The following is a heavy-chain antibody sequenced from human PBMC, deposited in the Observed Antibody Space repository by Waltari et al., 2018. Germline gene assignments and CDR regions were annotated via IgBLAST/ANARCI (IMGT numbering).Heavy chain of an antibody. CDR2: ISNDGTDK. J-gene: IGHJ6*02. V-gene: IGHV3-30*18. Sequence: QVQLVESGGGVVQPGGSLRLSCAASGFTFNTLGLPWVRQAPGKGLEWVALISNDGTDKYYGDSVKGRFTISRDNSKNTLHLQMNTLRAEDTAVYYCAKGLWELPPYYYYVMDVWGQGTTVTVSS. CDR3: AKGLWELPPYYYYVMDV. D-gene: IGHD1-7*01. CDR1: GFTFNTLG.